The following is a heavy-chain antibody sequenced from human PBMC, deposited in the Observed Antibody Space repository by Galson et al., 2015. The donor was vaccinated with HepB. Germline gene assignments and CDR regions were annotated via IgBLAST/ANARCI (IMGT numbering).Heavy chain of an antibody. CDR2: IIPIFGTA. J-gene: IGHJ4*02. CDR1: GGTFSSYA. Sequence: SVKVSCRASGGTFSSYAISWVRQAPGQGLEWMGGIIPIFGTANYAQKFQGRVTITADESTSTAYMELSSLRSEDTAVYYCARGAAGDRLFFDYWGQGTLVTVSS. V-gene: IGHV1-69*13. D-gene: IGHD7-27*01. CDR3: ARGAAGDRLFFDY.